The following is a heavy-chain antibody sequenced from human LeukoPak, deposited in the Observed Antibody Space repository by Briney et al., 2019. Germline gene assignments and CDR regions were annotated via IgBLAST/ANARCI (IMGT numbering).Heavy chain of an antibody. J-gene: IGHJ6*02. Sequence: SETLSLTCTVSGGSISSYYWSWIRQPPGKGLEWIGYIYYSGSTNYNPSLKSRVTISVDTSKNQFSLKLSSVTAADTAVYYCGREAVLPSYYYYGMDVWGQGTTVTVSS. CDR3: GREAVLPSYYYYGMDV. CDR2: IYYSGST. CDR1: GGSISSYY. V-gene: IGHV4-59*01. D-gene: IGHD3-10*01.